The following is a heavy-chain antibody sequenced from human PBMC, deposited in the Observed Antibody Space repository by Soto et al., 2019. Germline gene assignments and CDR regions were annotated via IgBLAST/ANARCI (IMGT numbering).Heavy chain of an antibody. Sequence: QLVQSGAEVKKPGASVKVSCKTSGPTFIAYYIHWVRQAPGQGLEWMGWIDPKSGGTTYEQKFLGRVTMTSDTSINTAYMELNTLTSDDTALYYCARISVDFPEWGQGTLITVSS. CDR1: GPTFIAYY. D-gene: IGHD5-12*01. CDR3: ARISVDFPE. J-gene: IGHJ4*02. V-gene: IGHV1-2*02. CDR2: IDPKSGGT.